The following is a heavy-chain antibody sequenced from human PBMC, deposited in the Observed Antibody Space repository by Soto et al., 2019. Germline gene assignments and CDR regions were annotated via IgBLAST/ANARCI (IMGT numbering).Heavy chain of an antibody. CDR3: ARDSPSLTYCGGDCYSIDF. J-gene: IGHJ4*02. D-gene: IGHD2-21*02. V-gene: IGHV1-2*02. CDR2: INPNSGGT. CDR1: GYIFTGYH. Sequence: GASVKVSCKASGYIFTGYHMHWVRQAPGQGLEWMGWINPNSGGTNYAQHFQGRATMTRDTSISTVYMELSRLRSDDTAVYYCARDSPSLTYCGGDCYSIDFWGQGTLVTVSS.